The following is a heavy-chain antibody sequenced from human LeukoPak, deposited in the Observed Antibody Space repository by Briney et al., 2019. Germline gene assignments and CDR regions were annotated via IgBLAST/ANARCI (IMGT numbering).Heavy chain of an antibody. CDR3: ARDRRVGGWPIHWFDP. J-gene: IGHJ5*02. CDR2: IKQDGSEK. Sequence: PGGSLRLSCAASGFTFSTYWMTWVRQAPGKGLEWVANIKQDGSEKFYVDSVKGRFTISRDSAKNSLYLQMNSLRAEDTAVYYCARDRRVGGWPIHWFDPWGQGTLVTVSS. V-gene: IGHV3-7*01. D-gene: IGHD6-19*01. CDR1: GFTFSTYW.